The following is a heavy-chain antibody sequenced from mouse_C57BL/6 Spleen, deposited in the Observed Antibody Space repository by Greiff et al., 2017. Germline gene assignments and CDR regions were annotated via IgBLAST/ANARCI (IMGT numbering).Heavy chain of an antibody. CDR3: AREWEGYFDY. V-gene: IGHV7-1*01. D-gene: IGHD4-1*01. CDR2: SRNKANDYTT. Sequence: EVMLVESGGGLVQSGRSLRLSCATSGFTFSDFYMEWVRQAPGKGLEWIAASRNKANDYTTEYSASVKGRFIVSRDTSQSILYLQMNALRAEDTASYYCAREWEGYFDYWGQGTTLTVSS. J-gene: IGHJ2*01. CDR1: GFTFSDFY.